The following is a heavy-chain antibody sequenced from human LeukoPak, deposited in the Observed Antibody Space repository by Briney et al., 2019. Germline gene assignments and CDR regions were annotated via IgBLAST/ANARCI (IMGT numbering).Heavy chain of an antibody. D-gene: IGHD6-13*01. CDR1: GYTFTTYW. CDR2: IFPGDSDT. V-gene: IGHV5-51*01. J-gene: IGHJ4*02. Sequence: GESLKISCKGSGYTFTTYWIGWVRQMPGKGLEWMGIIFPGDSDTKYSPSFQGQVTISADKSISTAYLQWSSLEASDTAMYYCARHSGSSSWFPFDYWGQGTLVTVSS. CDR3: ARHSGSSSWFPFDY.